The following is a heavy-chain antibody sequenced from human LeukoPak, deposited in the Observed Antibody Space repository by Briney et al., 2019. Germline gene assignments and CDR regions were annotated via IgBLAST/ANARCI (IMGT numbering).Heavy chain of an antibody. D-gene: IGHD2-8*02. CDR2: ISSSSSYT. Sequence: PGGSLRLSCAASGFTFSDYYMSWIRQAPGKGLEWVSYISSSSSYTNYADSVKGRFTISRDNSKNTLYLQMSSLRGEDTAVYYCAKDVTMTGSGGVFDYWGQGTLVTVSS. CDR3: AKDVTMTGSGGVFDY. J-gene: IGHJ4*02. CDR1: GFTFSDYY. V-gene: IGHV3-11*06.